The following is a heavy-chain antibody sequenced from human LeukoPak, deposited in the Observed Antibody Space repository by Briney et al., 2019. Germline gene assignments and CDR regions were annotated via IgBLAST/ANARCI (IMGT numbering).Heavy chain of an antibody. Sequence: SETLSLTCTVSGTSISSYYWTWIRQPPGKGLEWIGYISHSGSTTYNPSLKSRVTISVDTSKNQFSLKLISVTAADTAVYYCAAQYYYGSGSYYDAEYFQRRGQGTLVTVSS. CDR2: ISHSGST. CDR1: GTSISSYY. CDR3: AAQYYYGSGSYYDAEYFQR. V-gene: IGHV4-59*01. J-gene: IGHJ1*01. D-gene: IGHD3-10*01.